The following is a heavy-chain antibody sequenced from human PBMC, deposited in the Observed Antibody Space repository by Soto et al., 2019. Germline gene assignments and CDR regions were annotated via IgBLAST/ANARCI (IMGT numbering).Heavy chain of an antibody. V-gene: IGHV3-23*01. D-gene: IGHD5-12*01. J-gene: IGHJ4*02. CDR3: AKSRGTYGYDLHF. Sequence: PGGSLRLSCAASGFTFNNYAMSWVRQAPGEGLDWVSTISGSGGSTYHADSVKGRFTVSRDNSKNTLSLQMNSLRADDTAVYYCAKSRGTYGYDLHFWGQGTLVTVSS. CDR2: ISGSGGST. CDR1: GFTFNNYA.